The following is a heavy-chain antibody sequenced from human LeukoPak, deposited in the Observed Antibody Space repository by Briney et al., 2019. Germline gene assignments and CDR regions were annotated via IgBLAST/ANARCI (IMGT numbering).Heavy chain of an antibody. CDR2: ISGGTT. V-gene: IGHV3-49*03. J-gene: IGHJ4*02. Sequence: GGSLRLSCTAFGFTFGDYLMSWFRQAPGKGLEWIGFISGGTTEYAASVKGRFTISRDDSTSIAYLQMNSLTTEDTAVYYCSRGSGWLSVYWGQGTLVTVSS. CDR1: GFTFGDYL. D-gene: IGHD6-19*01. CDR3: SRGSGWLSVY.